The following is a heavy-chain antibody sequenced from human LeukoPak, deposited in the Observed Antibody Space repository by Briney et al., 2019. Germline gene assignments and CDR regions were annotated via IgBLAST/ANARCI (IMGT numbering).Heavy chain of an antibody. CDR1: GGSISSGDYY. V-gene: IGHV4-30-4*01. Sequence: PSETLSLTCTVSGGSISSGDYYWSWSRQPPGKGLEWIGYIYYSGSTYYNPSLKSRVTISVDTSKNQFSLKLSSVTAADTAVYYCASEAATPSSAWFDPWGQGTLVTVSS. CDR2: IYYSGST. J-gene: IGHJ5*02. CDR3: ASEAATPSSAWFDP. D-gene: IGHD2-15*01.